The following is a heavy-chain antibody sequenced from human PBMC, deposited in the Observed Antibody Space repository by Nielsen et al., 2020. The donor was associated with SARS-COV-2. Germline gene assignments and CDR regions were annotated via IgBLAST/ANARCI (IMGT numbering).Heavy chain of an antibody. CDR2: ISGGSTYT. Sequence: GESLKISYAASGFTFSDHYMSWIRQAPGKGLEWISYISGGSTYTNYADSVEGRFTISRDDAENSLYLQMNSLRAEDTAVYYCARDYYDTSGYLRNYFDHWGQGTLVTVS. CDR3: ARDYYDTSGYLRNYFDH. CDR1: GFTFSDHY. J-gene: IGHJ4*02. D-gene: IGHD3-22*01. V-gene: IGHV3-11*05.